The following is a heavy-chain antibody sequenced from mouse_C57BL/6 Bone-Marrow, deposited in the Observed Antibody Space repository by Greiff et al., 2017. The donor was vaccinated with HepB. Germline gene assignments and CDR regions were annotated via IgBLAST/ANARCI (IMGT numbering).Heavy chain of an antibody. CDR1: GYTFTSYG. CDR2: IYPRSGNT. CDR3: ARGGGSSGYEGLY. D-gene: IGHD3-2*02. V-gene: IGHV1-81*01. Sequence: VQLQQSGAELARPGASVKLSCKASGYTFTSYGISWVKQRTGQGLEWIGEIYPRSGNTYYNEKFKGKATLTADKSSSTAYMELRSLTSEDSAVYFCARGGGSSGYEGLYWGQGTLVTVSA. J-gene: IGHJ3*01.